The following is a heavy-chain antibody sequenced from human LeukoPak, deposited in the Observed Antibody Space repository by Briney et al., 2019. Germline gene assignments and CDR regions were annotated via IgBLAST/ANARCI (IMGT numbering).Heavy chain of an antibody. CDR2: IYYSGST. D-gene: IGHD6-13*01. J-gene: IGHJ3*02. Sequence: SETLSLTCTVSGGSISSHYWSWIRQPPGKGLEWIGYIYYSGSTNYNPSLKSRVTISVDTSKNQFSLKLSSVTAADTAVYYCARAPGRLVRAFDIWGQGTMVTVSS. V-gene: IGHV4-59*11. CDR1: GGSISSHY. CDR3: ARAPGRLVRAFDI.